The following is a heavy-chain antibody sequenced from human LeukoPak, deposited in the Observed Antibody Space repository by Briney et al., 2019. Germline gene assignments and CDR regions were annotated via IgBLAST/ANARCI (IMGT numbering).Heavy chain of an antibody. J-gene: IGHJ4*02. CDR1: GFTFSSYS. CDR2: ISSSSSYI. Sequence: GGSLRLSCAASGFTFSSYSMNWVRQAPGKGLEWVSSISSSSSYIYYADSVKGRFTISRDKAKNSLYLQMNSLRAEDTAVYYCARGSGTMVVTPLFHWGQGTLVTVSS. CDR3: ARGSGTMVVTPLFH. D-gene: IGHD4-23*01. V-gene: IGHV3-21*01.